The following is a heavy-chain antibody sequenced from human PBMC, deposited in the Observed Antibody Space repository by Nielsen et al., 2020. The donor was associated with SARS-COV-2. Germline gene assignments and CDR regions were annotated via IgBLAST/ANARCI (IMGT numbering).Heavy chain of an antibody. V-gene: IGHV3-9*01. Sequence: SLKISCAASGFTFDDYAMHWVRQAPGKGLEWVSGISWNSGSIGYADSVKGRFTISRDNSKNTLYLQMNSLRAEDTAVYYCAKDPSGSLTFDYWGQGTLVTVSS. CDR1: GFTFDDYA. D-gene: IGHD1-26*01. J-gene: IGHJ4*02. CDR2: ISWNSGSI. CDR3: AKDPSGSLTFDY.